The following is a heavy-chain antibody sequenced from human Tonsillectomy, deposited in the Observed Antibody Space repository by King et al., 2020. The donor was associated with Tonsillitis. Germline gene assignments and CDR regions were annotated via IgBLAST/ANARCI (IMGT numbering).Heavy chain of an antibody. V-gene: IGHV3-23*04. D-gene: IGHD2-2*02. CDR1: GSTFSSYA. CDR3: ARDGFCSTTNCYTGAFDF. Sequence: VQLVESGGGLVQPGGSLRLSCADSGSTFSSYAMTWVRQAPGKGLEWVSSISGSGGRTHYADSVKGRFTISRDNSKGTLYPQLNNLRAEDTAVYFCARDGFCSTTNCYTGAFDFWGQGTAVTVSS. CDR2: ISGSGGRT. J-gene: IGHJ3*01.